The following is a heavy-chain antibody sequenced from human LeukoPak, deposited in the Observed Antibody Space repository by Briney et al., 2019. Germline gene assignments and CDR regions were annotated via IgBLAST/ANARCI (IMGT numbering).Heavy chain of an antibody. CDR3: ARVGYSYGYVY. J-gene: IGHJ4*02. CDR1: GFIFSTYL. CDR2: INSDTSIT. Sequence: GASLRPSCAASGFIFSTYLMHWVRQAPGQGLVWVSRINSDTSITTYADSVKGRFTISRDNAKNTLYLQVNRLRAEDTAVYYCARVGYSYGYVYWGQGRLVTVSS. D-gene: IGHD5-18*01. V-gene: IGHV3-74*01.